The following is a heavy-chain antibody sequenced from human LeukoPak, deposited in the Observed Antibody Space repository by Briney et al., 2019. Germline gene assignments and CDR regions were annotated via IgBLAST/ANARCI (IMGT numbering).Heavy chain of an antibody. V-gene: IGHV1-18*04. CDR2: ISAYNGNT. Sequence: GASVKVSRKASGYTFTSYGISWVRQAPGQGLEWMGWISAYNGNTNYAQKLQGRVTMTTDTSTSTAYMELRSLRSDDTAVYYCAREPTAMAPYNWFDPWGQGTLVTVSS. CDR3: AREPTAMAPYNWFDP. D-gene: IGHD5-18*01. J-gene: IGHJ5*02. CDR1: GYTFTSYG.